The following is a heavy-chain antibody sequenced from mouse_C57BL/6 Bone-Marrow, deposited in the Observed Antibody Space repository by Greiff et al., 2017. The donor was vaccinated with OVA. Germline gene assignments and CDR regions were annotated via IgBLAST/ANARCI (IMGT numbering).Heavy chain of an antibody. D-gene: IGHD2-1*01. V-gene: IGHV1-64*01. Sequence: QVQLQQPGAELVKPGASVKLSCKASGYTFTSYWMHWVKQRPGQGLEWIGMIHPNSGSTNYNEKFKSKATLTVDKSSSTAYMQLSSLTSEDSAVYYCARKIPIYYGNLFDYWGQGTTLTVSS. CDR1: GYTFTSYW. J-gene: IGHJ2*01. CDR2: IHPNSGST. CDR3: ARKIPIYYGNLFDY.